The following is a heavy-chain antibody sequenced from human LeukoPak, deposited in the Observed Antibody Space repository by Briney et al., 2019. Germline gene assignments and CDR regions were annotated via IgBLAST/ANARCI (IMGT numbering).Heavy chain of an antibody. V-gene: IGHV4-61*02. CDR2: IYDGGTT. D-gene: IGHD3-3*01. CDR3: ARNGAVTSFDY. J-gene: IGHJ4*02. CDR1: GASITSAYNY. Sequence: SQTLSLACSVSGASITSAYNYWSWIRQPAGEGLEWIGRIYDGGTTDYNPSLGGRVTMSLDTSDNEFSLRLRYVTAADTAVYYCARNGAVTSFDYWGQGILVTVS.